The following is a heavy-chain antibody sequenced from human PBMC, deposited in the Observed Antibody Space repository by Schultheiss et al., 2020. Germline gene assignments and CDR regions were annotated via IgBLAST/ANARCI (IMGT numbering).Heavy chain of an antibody. CDR2: IYYSGST. Sequence: SETLSLICAVSGDSISSGNWWSWIRQPPGKGLEWIGYIYYSGSTYYNPSLKSRVTISVDTSKNQFSLKLSSVTAADTAVYYCARGRATPGNWWYGMDVWGQGTTVTVSS. D-gene: IGHD2-8*02. CDR3: ARGRATPGNWWYGMDV. V-gene: IGHV4-28*03. CDR1: GDSISSGNW. J-gene: IGHJ6*02.